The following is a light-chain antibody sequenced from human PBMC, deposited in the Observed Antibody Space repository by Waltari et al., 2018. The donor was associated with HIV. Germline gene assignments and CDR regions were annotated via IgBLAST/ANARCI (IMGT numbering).Light chain of an antibody. J-gene: IGLJ2*01. CDR2: ENN. V-gene: IGLV1-51*01. CDR3: GTWDSKLTVI. CDR1: SSNIGKNY. Sequence: QSMLTQPPSVSAAPGQKVTISCSGSSSNIGKNYVSWYQQFPNKATKLIIFENNVRPSGIPDRSSGSKSGTSSTLAITGLQTGDEADYYCGTWDSKLTVIFGGGTKLTVL.